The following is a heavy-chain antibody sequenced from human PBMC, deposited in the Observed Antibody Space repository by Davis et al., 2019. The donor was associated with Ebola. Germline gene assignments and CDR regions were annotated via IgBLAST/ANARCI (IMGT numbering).Heavy chain of an antibody. CDR1: GFTFSNAW. CDR2: IKSITDGVTI. J-gene: IGHJ4*02. Sequence: PGGSLRLSCVASGFTFSNAWMSWVRQAPGKGLEWVGRIKSITDGVTIDYAAPVKGRFTISRDDSKNTLFLQMNSLKTEDTAVYFCTTSLPVTRSQTLHWGQGTLVTVSS. V-gene: IGHV3-15*01. D-gene: IGHD4-11*01. CDR3: TTSLPVTRSQTLH.